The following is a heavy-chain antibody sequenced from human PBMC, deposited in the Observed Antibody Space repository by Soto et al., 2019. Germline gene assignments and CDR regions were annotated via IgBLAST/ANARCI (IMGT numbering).Heavy chain of an antibody. V-gene: IGHV1-69*13. D-gene: IGHD3-22*01. J-gene: IGHJ6*02. CDR3: ARDWEYYYDSSGDTPYYYGMDV. Sequence: SVKVSCKASGSTFSSYAISWVRQAPGQGLEWMGGIIPIFGTANYAQKFQGRVTITADESTSTAYMELSSLRSEDTAVYYCARDWEYYYDSSGDTPYYYGMDVWGQGTTVTVSS. CDR1: GSTFSSYA. CDR2: IIPIFGTA.